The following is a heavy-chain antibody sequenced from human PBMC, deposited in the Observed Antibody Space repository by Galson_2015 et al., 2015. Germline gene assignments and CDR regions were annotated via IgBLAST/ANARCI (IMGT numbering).Heavy chain of an antibody. Sequence: SLRLSCAASGFTFTTYAMVWVRQTPGKGLEYVSGISGSGGYIYYADSVKGRFTISRDNSKNTLYLQMNSLRAEDTALYFCANVCTRGQDCSCSESHSPEYWGQGTLVTVSS. V-gene: IGHV3-23*01. J-gene: IGHJ4*02. CDR3: ANVCTRGQDCSCSESHSPEY. CDR1: GFTFTTYA. D-gene: IGHD2-15*01. CDR2: ISGSGGYI.